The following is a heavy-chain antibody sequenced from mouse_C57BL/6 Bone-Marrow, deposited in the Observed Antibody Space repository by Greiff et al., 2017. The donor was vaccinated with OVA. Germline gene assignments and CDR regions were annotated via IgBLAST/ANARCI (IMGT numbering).Heavy chain of an antibody. Sequence: VQVVESGPGLVQPSQSLSITCTVSGFSLTSYGVHWVRQSPGKGLEWLGVIWSGGSTDYNAAFISRLSISKDNSKSQVFFKMNSLQADDTAIYYCARGSSFAYWGQGTLVTVSA. J-gene: IGHJ3*01. CDR1: GFSLTSYG. D-gene: IGHD1-1*01. CDR2: IWSGGST. CDR3: ARGSSFAY. V-gene: IGHV2-2*01.